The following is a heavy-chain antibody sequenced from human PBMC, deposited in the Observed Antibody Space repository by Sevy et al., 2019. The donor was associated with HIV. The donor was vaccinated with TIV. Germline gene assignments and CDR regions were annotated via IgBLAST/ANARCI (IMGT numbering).Heavy chain of an antibody. CDR3: ARAPRGGRASGDYYYYGMDV. CDR2: IYSGGST. V-gene: IGHV3-53*01. Sequence: GGSLRLSCAASGFTVSSNYMSWVRQAPGKGLEWVSVIYSGGSTYYADSVKGRFTISSDNSKNTLYLQMNSLRAEDTAVYYCARAPRGGRASGDYYYYGMDVWGQGTTVTVSS. J-gene: IGHJ6*02. D-gene: IGHD3-10*01. CDR1: GFTVSSNY.